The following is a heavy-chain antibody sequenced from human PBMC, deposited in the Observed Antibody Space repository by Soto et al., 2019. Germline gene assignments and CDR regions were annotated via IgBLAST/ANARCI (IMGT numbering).Heavy chain of an antibody. Sequence: VQLQESGPGLVKPSQTLSLTCTVSGGSISSGGYYWSWSRQHPGKGMEWIGYIDYSGSTYDNPSLKSRVTISVDTSKNQISLKLSSVTAADTAVYYCAPPRGPTVVTQLGVHAFDIWGQGTMVTVSS. J-gene: IGHJ3*02. V-gene: IGHV4-31*03. CDR2: IDYSGST. D-gene: IGHD4-17*01. CDR3: APPRGPTVVTQLGVHAFDI. CDR1: GGSISSGGYY.